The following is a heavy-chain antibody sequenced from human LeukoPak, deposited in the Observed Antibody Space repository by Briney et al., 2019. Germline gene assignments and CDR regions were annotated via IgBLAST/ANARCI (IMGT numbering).Heavy chain of an antibody. J-gene: IGHJ3*02. V-gene: IGHV3-23*01. CDR1: GFTFRIYA. D-gene: IGHD2-2*01. CDR3: AKSIVVVPDSDVFDI. CDR2: ISGSGGST. Sequence: QPGGSLRLSCAASGFTFRIYAMSWVRQAPGEGLEWVSAISGSGGSTYYADSVKGRFTISRDNSKNTLYLQMNSLRAEDTGVYYCAKSIVVVPDSDVFDIWGQGTMVTVSS.